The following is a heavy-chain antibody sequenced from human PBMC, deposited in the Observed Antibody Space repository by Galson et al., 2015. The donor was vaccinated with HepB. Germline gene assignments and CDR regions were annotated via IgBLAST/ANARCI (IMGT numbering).Heavy chain of an antibody. D-gene: IGHD2-8*01. CDR3: AKGPNGRRDGYYYYGMDV. Sequence: SLRLSCAASGFTFSSYAMSWVRQAPGKGLEWVSAISGSGGSTYYADSVKGRFTISRDNSKNTLYLQMNSLRAEDTAVYYCAKGPNGRRDGYYYYGMDVWGQGTTVTVSS. CDR2: ISGSGGST. J-gene: IGHJ6*02. CDR1: GFTFSSYA. V-gene: IGHV3-23*01.